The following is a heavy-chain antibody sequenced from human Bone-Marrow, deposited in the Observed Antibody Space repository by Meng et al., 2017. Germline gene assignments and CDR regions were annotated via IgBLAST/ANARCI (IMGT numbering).Heavy chain of an antibody. Sequence: VRVVRAGGGLVQRGGSLRLSCAASGFIFRSYWMHWVRQAPGKGLVWVSRINSDGSSTSYADSVKGRFTISRDNAKNTLYLQMNSLRAEDTAVYYCASSPLLSYNYWGQGTLVTVSS. CDR3: ASSPLLSYNY. CDR1: GFIFRSYW. V-gene: IGHV3-74*01. D-gene: IGHD1-26*01. CDR2: INSDGSST. J-gene: IGHJ4*02.